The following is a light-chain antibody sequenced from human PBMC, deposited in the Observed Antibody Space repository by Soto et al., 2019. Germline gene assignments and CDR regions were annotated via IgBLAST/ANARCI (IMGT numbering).Light chain of an antibody. CDR1: QYISTY. CDR2: LAS. Sequence: DIQMTQSPSSLSASVGDRVTITCRASQYISTYLNWYQQKPGKAPKLLIYLASTLHSGVPSRFSGTGSGTDLTLTISSLQPEDFATYYCQQSYSTPPDTFGQGTKLEIK. V-gene: IGKV1-39*01. CDR3: QQSYSTPPDT. J-gene: IGKJ2*01.